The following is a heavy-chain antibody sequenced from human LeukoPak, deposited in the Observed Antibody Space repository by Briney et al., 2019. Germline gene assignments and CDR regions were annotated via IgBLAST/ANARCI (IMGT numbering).Heavy chain of an antibody. V-gene: IGHV1-69*05. D-gene: IGHD4-23*01. CDR2: IIPIFGTA. CDR1: GGTFSSYA. CDR3: ARAMPMVVTLPGKYYFDY. Sequence: GASVKVSCKASGGTFSSYAISWVRQAPRQGLEWMGGIIPIFGTANYAQKFQGRVTITTDESTSTAYMELSSLRSEDTAVYYCARAMPMVVTLPGKYYFDYWGQGTLVTVSS. J-gene: IGHJ4*02.